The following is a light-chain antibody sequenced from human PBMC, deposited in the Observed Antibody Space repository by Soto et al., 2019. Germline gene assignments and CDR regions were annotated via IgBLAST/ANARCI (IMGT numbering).Light chain of an antibody. CDR1: SGSIASNY. V-gene: IGLV6-57*04. Sequence: NFMLTQPHSVAESPGKTVTISCTRSSGSIASNYVYWYRQRPGSAPTTVIYEDNQRPSGVPDRFSGSIDSSSNSASLTVSGLKTEDEADYYCQSYDFSNQIVFGGGTQLTVL. J-gene: IGLJ2*01. CDR2: EDN. CDR3: QSYDFSNQIV.